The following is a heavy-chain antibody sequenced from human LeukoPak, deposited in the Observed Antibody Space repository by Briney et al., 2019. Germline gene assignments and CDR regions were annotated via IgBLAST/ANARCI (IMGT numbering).Heavy chain of an antibody. J-gene: IGHJ3*02. Sequence: SVKVSCKASGGTFSSYAISWVRQAPGQGLEWMGGIIPIFGTANYAQKFQGRVTITADKSTSTAYMELSSLRSEDTAVYYCARSGRGYYDSSGYYIPFDIWGQGTMVTVSS. D-gene: IGHD3-22*01. V-gene: IGHV1-69*06. CDR3: ARSGRGYYDSSGYYIPFDI. CDR1: GGTFSSYA. CDR2: IIPIFGTA.